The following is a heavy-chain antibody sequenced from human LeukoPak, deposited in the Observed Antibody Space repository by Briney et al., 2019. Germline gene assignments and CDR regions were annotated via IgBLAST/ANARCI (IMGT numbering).Heavy chain of an antibody. J-gene: IGHJ5*02. Sequence: ASVKVSCKASGYTFTGYYMHWVRQAPGQGLGWKGWINPNSGGTNYAQKFQGRVTMTRDTSISTAYMELSRLRSDDTAVYYCAREGGYCSSTSCYTDDDWFDPWGQGTLVTVSS. CDR2: INPNSGGT. CDR1: GYTFTGYY. D-gene: IGHD2-2*02. CDR3: AREGGYCSSTSCYTDDDWFDP. V-gene: IGHV1-2*02.